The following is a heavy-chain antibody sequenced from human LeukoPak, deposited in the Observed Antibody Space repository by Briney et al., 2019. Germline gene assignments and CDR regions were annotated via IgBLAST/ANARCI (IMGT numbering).Heavy chain of an antibody. Sequence: PSETLSLTCAVYGGSFSGYYWSWLRQPPGKGLGWIGEISHSGSTNYNPSLKSRVTISVDTSKNQFSLKLSSVTAADTAVYYCARASNYYGSGSAYYFGYWGQGTLVTVSS. V-gene: IGHV4-34*01. CDR3: ARASNYYGSGSAYYFGY. J-gene: IGHJ4*02. D-gene: IGHD3-10*01. CDR1: GGSFSGYY. CDR2: ISHSGST.